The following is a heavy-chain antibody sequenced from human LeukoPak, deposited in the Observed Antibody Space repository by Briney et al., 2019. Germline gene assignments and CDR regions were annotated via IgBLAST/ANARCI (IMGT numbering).Heavy chain of an antibody. CDR1: GFTFSSHG. V-gene: IGHV3-30*18. CDR3: AKDGYYGDYSHQH. CDR2: ISYDGSNK. J-gene: IGHJ1*01. D-gene: IGHD4-17*01. Sequence: PGGSLRLSCAASGFTFSSHGMHWVRQAPGKGLEWVAVISYDGSNKYYADSVKGRFTISRDNSKNTLYLQMNSLRAEDTAVYYCAKDGYYGDYSHQHWGQGTLVTVSS.